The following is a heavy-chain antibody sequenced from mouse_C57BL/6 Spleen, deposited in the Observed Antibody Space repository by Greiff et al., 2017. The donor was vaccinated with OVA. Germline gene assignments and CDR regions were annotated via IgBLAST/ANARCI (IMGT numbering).Heavy chain of an antibody. CDR1: GFTFSNYW. D-gene: IGHD4-1*02. V-gene: IGHV6-3*01. J-gene: IGHJ3*01. Sequence: DVMLVESGGGLVQPGGSMKLSCVASGFTFSNYWMNWVRQSPEKGLEWVAQIRLKSDNYATHYAESVKGRFTISRDDSKSSVYLQMNNLRAEDTGIYYCTSTGTGAYWGQGTLVTVSA. CDR2: IRLKSDNYAT. CDR3: TSTGTGAY.